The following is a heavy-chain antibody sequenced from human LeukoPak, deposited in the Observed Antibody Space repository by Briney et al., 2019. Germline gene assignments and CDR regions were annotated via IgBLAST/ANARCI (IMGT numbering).Heavy chain of an antibody. J-gene: IGHJ3*02. CDR1: GFTFSDYY. Sequence: GGSLRLSCAASGFTFSDYYMTWIRQAPGKGLEWVSYISSSGSTIYYADSVEGRFTISRDNAKNSLYLQMNSLRAEDTAVYYCARGQSAITIFGVALDAFDIWGQGTMVTVSS. D-gene: IGHD3-3*01. CDR2: ISSSGSTI. CDR3: ARGQSAITIFGVALDAFDI. V-gene: IGHV3-11*04.